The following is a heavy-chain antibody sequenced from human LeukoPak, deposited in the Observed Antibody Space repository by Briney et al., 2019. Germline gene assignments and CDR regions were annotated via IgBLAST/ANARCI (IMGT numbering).Heavy chain of an antibody. D-gene: IGHD3-16*01. CDR1: GFTFTSSA. J-gene: IGHJ3*02. Sequence: SVKVSCKASGFTFTSSAVQWVRQARGQRLEWIGWIVVGSGNTNYAQKFQERVTITRDMSTSTAYMELSSLRSEDTAVYYCXASRGRDAFDIWGQGTMVTVSS. CDR2: IVVGSGNT. CDR3: XASRGRDAFDI. V-gene: IGHV1-58*01.